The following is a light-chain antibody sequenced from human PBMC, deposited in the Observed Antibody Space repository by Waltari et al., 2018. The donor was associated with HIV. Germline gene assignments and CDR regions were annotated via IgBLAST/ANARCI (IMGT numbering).Light chain of an antibody. CDR1: KLGDKY. Sequence: SYELTQPPSVSVSPGQTASIACSGDKLGDKYACWYQQRPGQSPVLVIYQDNKRPSVIPERISGSNSGNTATLTISGTQAMDEADYYCQAWDSSTVVFGGGTKLTVL. J-gene: IGLJ3*02. V-gene: IGLV3-1*01. CDR2: QDN. CDR3: QAWDSSTVV.